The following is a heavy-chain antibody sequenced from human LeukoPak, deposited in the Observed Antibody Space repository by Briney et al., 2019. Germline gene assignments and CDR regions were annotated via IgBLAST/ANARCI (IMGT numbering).Heavy chain of an antibody. V-gene: IGHV1-18*01. CDR3: ARSPRTLWFPDAFDI. Sequence: ASVKVSCKASGYTFTSYGISWVRQAPGQGLEWMGWISAYNGNTNYAQKLQGRVTMTTDTSTSTAYMELRSLRSDDTAVYYCARSPRTLWFPDAFDIWGQGTMVAVSS. CDR1: GYTFTSYG. J-gene: IGHJ3*02. D-gene: IGHD5-18*01. CDR2: ISAYNGNT.